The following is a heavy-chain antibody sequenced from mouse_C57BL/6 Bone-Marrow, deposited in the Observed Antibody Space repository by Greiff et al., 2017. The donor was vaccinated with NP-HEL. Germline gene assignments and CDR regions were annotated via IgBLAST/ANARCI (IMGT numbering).Heavy chain of an antibody. CDR1: GFTFSDYG. V-gene: IGHV5-15*04. D-gene: IGHD1-1*01. J-gene: IGHJ1*03. CDR2: ISNLAYSI. Sequence: EVQGVESGGGLVQPGGSLKLSCAASGFTFSDYGMAWVRQAPRKGPEWVAFISNLAYSIYYADTVTGRFTISRENAKNTLYLEMSSLRSEDTAMYYCARRGAITTVVATRYFDVWGTGTTVTVSS. CDR3: ARRGAITTVVATRYFDV.